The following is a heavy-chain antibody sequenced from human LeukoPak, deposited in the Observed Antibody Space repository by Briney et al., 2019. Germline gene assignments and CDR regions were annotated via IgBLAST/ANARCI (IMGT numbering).Heavy chain of an antibody. V-gene: IGHV4-59*08. D-gene: IGHD3-16*02. CDR3: ARSDIWGSYRFLDY. J-gene: IGHJ4*02. CDR1: GASISNYY. CDR2: MLYSGST. Sequence: SETLSLTCTVSGASISNYYWSWIRQSPGKGLEWIGYMLYSGSTNQNPSLRSRVTISVDTSKNQVSLKLSSVTAADTAVYYCARSDIWGSYRFLDYWGQGALVTLSS.